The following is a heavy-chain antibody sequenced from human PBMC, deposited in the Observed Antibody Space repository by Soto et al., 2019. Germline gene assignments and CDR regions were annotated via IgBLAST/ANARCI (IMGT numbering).Heavy chain of an antibody. J-gene: IGHJ4*02. CDR1: GLPFSKAW. CDR3: TTDEADNGNDGDFDY. V-gene: IGHV3-15*01. D-gene: IGHD1-1*01. Sequence: EVHLVEPGGGLVKPGGSLRLSCAASGLPFSKAWMSWVRQAPGKGLEWVGRIKNKRTTDYAAPVRDRFTISRDDSQNMVYLQMDSLKTEDTAVYYCTTDEADNGNDGDFDYWGQGTLVTVSS. CDR2: IKNKRTT.